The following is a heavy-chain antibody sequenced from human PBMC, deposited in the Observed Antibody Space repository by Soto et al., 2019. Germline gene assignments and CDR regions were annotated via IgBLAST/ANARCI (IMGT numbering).Heavy chain of an antibody. Sequence: QVQLQESGPGLVKSSQTLSLTCTVSGGSISSGGYHWNWIRQHPGKGLEWIGNIYYSGSTYYNPSLNSRVTIAIDTSKNQCSLKLSSVTAADTAVYYCARDVWPYYFDYWGQGTLVTVSS. CDR1: GGSISSGGYH. D-gene: IGHD2-21*01. CDR3: ARDVWPYYFDY. CDR2: IYYSGST. J-gene: IGHJ4*02. V-gene: IGHV4-31*03.